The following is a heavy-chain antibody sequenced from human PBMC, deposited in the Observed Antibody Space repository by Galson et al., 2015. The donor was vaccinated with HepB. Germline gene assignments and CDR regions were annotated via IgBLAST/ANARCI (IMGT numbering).Heavy chain of an antibody. J-gene: IGHJ4*02. CDR2: ISYDGSNK. V-gene: IGHV3-30-3*01. CDR1: GFTFSRYD. CDR3: ARDMGGSYGDYSPDY. D-gene: IGHD4-17*01. Sequence: SLRLSCAASGFTFSRYDMSWVRQAPGKGLEWVAVISYDGSNKYYADSVKGRFTISRDNSKNTLYLQMNSLRAEDTAVYYCARDMGGSYGDYSPDYWGQGTLVTVSS.